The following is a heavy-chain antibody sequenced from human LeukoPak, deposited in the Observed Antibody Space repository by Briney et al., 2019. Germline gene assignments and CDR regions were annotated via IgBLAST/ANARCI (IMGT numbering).Heavy chain of an antibody. CDR1: CGSISSYY. D-gene: IGHD3-9*01. CDR3: ARLKDDILTGSFDY. J-gene: IGHJ4*02. V-gene: IGHV4-59*08. Sequence: SETLSLTCTVSCGSISSYYWSWIRQPPGKGLEWIGYIYYSGSTNYNPSLKSRVTISVDTSKNQFSLKLSSVTAADTAVYYCARLKDDILTGSFDYWGQGTLVTVSS. CDR2: IYYSGST.